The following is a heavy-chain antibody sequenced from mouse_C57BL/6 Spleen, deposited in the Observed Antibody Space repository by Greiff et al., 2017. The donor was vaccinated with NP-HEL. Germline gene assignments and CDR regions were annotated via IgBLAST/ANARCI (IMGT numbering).Heavy chain of an antibody. J-gene: IGHJ2*01. CDR1: GYAFSSSW. D-gene: IGHD2-3*01. V-gene: IGHV1-82*01. CDR2: IYPGDGDT. Sequence: QVQLQQSGPELVKPGASVKISCKASGYAFSSSWMNWVKQRPGKGLEWIGRIYPGDGDTNYNGKFKGKATLTADKSSSTAYMHLSSLTSEDSAVYFCAREDGLDYWGQGTTLTVSS. CDR3: AREDGLDY.